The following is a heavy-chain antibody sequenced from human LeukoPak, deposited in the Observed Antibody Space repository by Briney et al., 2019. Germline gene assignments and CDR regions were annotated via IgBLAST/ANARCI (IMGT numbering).Heavy chain of an antibody. V-gene: IGHV3-30*18. CDR1: GXXXXXXX. D-gene: IGHD5-24*01. Sequence: GRSLRLSCAAXGXXXXXXXXXXXXXAXXXXLXXVXXXXYXGTKXFYAXSXKGRFTISRDNSKNTLYLQMNSLRAEDTALYYCAKDREDIDGYNSYYFDYWGQGTLVTVSS. J-gene: IGHJ4*02. CDR2: XXYXGTKX. CDR3: AKDREDIDGYNSYYFDY.